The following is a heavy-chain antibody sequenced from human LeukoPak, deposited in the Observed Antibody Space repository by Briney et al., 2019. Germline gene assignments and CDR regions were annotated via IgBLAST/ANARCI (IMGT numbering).Heavy chain of an antibody. CDR1: GGSISSGGYY. Sequence: PSETLSLTCTVSGGSISSGGYYWSWIRQPPGKGLEWIGYIYHSGSTYYNPSLKSRVTISVDTSKNQFSLKLSSVTAADTAVYYCARDRTTFDIAVAVEFLDYWGQGTLVTVSS. V-gene: IGHV4-30-2*01. CDR3: ARDRTTFDIAVAVEFLDY. D-gene: IGHD6-19*01. J-gene: IGHJ4*02. CDR2: IYHSGST.